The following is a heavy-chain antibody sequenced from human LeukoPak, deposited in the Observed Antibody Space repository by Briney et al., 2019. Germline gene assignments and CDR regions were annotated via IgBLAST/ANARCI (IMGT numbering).Heavy chain of an antibody. J-gene: IGHJ4*02. CDR2: IDPNSGAT. CDR3: ARDKGSSGSYYNIGDY. V-gene: IGHV1-2*02. CDR1: GYTLTAHY. D-gene: IGHD3-10*01. Sequence: ASVKVSCKASGYTLTAHYIQWVRQAPGQGLEWMGWIDPNSGATNYAQKFQGRVTMTRDTSISTAFMELSGLRSDDTAIYYCARDKGSSGSYYNIGDYWGQGTPVTVSS.